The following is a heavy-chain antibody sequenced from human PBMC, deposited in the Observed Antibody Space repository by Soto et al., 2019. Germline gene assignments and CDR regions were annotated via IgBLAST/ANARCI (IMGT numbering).Heavy chain of an antibody. CDR1: GGTFSSYA. D-gene: IGHD3-10*01. CDR2: IVLLSGTS. V-gene: IGHV1-69*01. Sequence: QVQLVQSGPEVKKPGSSVKVSCKASGGTFSSYAISWVRQAPGQGLGWMGGIVLLSGTSKYAQKFQGRGTITANASTTTAYMELSSLRSEDTAVYYCARESQSVGFGSYSFAPWGQGTLVTVSS. J-gene: IGHJ5*02. CDR3: ARESQSVGFGSYSFAP.